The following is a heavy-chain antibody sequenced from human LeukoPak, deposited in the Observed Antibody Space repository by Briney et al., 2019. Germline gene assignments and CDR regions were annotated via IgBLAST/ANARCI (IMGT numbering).Heavy chain of an antibody. CDR1: GFTFDDYT. CDR2: ISYDGSNK. V-gene: IGHV3-30*03. Sequence: GGSLRLSCAASGFTFDDYTMHWVRQAPGKGLEWVAVISYDGSNKYYADSVKGRFTISRDNSKNTLYLQMNSLRAEDTAVYYCARARVVTKWIDYWGQGTLVTVSS. D-gene: IGHD2-21*02. J-gene: IGHJ4*02. CDR3: ARARVVTKWIDY.